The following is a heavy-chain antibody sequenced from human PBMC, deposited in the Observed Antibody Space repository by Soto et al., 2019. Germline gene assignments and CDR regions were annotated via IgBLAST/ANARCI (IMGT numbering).Heavy chain of an antibody. CDR2: IIPIFGTA. D-gene: IGHD4-17*01. Sequence: QVQLVQSGGEVKKPGTSVKVSCKASGGTFSSYAISWVRQAPGQGLEWMGGIIPIFGTANYAQKFQGRVTITADDSTSKAYMELISLSTEDTAVYYCSTTTVTTRADAFDIWGQGTMVTVSS. CDR3: STTTVTTRADAFDI. V-gene: IGHV1-69*01. J-gene: IGHJ3*02. CDR1: GGTFSSYA.